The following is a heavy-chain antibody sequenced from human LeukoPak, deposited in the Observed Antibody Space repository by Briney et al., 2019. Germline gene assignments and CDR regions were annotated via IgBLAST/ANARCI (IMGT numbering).Heavy chain of an antibody. CDR2: IYSGDSDT. CDR3: ARRGGLYGSGSYRFDP. Sequence: GGSLKISLKGSGYSFTTYWIGWVRQMSGKGLGWMGIIYSGDSDTRYSPSFQGQVTISADTSISTAYLQWSSLKASDTAMYYCARRGGLYGSGSYRFDPWGQGTLVTVSS. CDR1: GYSFTTYW. V-gene: IGHV5-51*01. J-gene: IGHJ5*02. D-gene: IGHD3-10*01.